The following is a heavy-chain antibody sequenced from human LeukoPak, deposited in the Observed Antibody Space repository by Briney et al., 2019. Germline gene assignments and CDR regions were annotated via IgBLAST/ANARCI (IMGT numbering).Heavy chain of an antibody. D-gene: IGHD6-13*01. V-gene: IGHV4-59*01. Sequence: SETLSLTCTVSGGFINDYYWNWIRQPPGKGLEWIGYIYYSGSTNYNPSLKSRVTISVDTSKNQFSLKLSSVTAADPAVYYCARVGNIPPADTNFDYWGQGTLVTVPS. J-gene: IGHJ4*02. CDR3: ARVGNIPPADTNFDY. CDR1: GGFINDYY. CDR2: IYYSGST.